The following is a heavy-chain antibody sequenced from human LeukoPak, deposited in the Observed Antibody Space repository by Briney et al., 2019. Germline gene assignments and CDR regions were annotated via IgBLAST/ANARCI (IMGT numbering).Heavy chain of an antibody. V-gene: IGHV4-59*01. CDR1: GGSISSYY. D-gene: IGHD1-26*01. CDR2: IYYSGST. Sequence: PSETLSLTCTVSGGSISSYYWSWIRQPPGKGLEWIGYIYYSGSTNYSPSLKSRVTISVDTSKNQFSLKLSSVTAEDTAVYYCARADGGSYPGGFDYWGQGTLVTVSS. J-gene: IGHJ4*02. CDR3: ARADGGSYPGGFDY.